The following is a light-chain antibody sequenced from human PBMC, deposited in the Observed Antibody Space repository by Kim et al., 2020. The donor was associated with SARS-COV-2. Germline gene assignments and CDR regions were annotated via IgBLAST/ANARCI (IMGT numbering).Light chain of an antibody. V-gene: IGKV1-33*01. CDR2: DAS. J-gene: IGKJ1*01. CDR3: QQYDNPPRT. CDR1: QDINNY. Sequence: DIQMTQSPSSLSASVGDRVTLTCQASQDINNYLNCYQQKLGKAPKLLIYDASNSDTGVPSRFSVSGSGTDFTFTISSLQPEDIAISYCQQYDNPPRTFGQGTKVDIK.